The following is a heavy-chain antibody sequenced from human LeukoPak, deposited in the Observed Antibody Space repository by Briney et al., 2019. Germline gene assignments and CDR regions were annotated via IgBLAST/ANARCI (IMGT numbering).Heavy chain of an antibody. V-gene: IGHV3-49*04. Sequence: GGSLRLSCTASGFTFGDYAMSWVRQAPGKGLEWVGFIRSKAYGGTTEYAASVKGRFTISRDDSKSIAYLQMNSLKTEDTAVYYCTRTLYSSSWYQLGDYWGQGTLVTVSS. CDR2: IRSKAYGGTT. J-gene: IGHJ4*02. CDR3: TRTLYSSSWYQLGDY. CDR1: GFTFGDYA. D-gene: IGHD6-13*01.